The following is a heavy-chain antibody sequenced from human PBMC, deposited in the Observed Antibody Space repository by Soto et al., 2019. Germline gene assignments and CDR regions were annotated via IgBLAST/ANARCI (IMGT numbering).Heavy chain of an antibody. V-gene: IGHV3-21*01. Sequence: EVQVVESGGDLVKPGGSLRLSCASSGFTFSTYTMNWFRQAPGKGLEWVSSINGRGNYIYYAESVKGRFTISRDNAKNSLYLQMDRLRAEDTALYYCVREDGKVGTNSAFDYWGLGALVTVSS. CDR1: GFTFSTYT. J-gene: IGHJ4*02. D-gene: IGHD1-26*01. CDR2: INGRGNYI. CDR3: VREDGKVGTNSAFDY.